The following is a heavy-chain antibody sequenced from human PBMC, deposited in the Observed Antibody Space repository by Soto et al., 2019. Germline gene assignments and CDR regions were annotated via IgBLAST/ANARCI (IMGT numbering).Heavy chain of an antibody. Sequence: QVQLVESGGGMVQPGRSLRLPCTASGFTFSRNTMHWVRQAPGKGLEWVAVISYDGSNEFYADSVKGRFTISRDNSKNTLYLQMHSLRAEDTAVYYCARDMQGSGSYYFDYWGQGTLVTVSS. V-gene: IGHV3-30-3*01. J-gene: IGHJ4*02. CDR3: ARDMQGSGSYYFDY. D-gene: IGHD6-19*01. CDR1: GFTFSRNT. CDR2: ISYDGSNE.